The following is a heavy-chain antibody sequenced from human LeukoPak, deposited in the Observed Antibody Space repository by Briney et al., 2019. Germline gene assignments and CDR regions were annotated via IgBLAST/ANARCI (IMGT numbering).Heavy chain of an antibody. CDR3: ARDFSAAFDI. J-gene: IGHJ3*02. Sequence: SETLSLTCTVPGGSFGNYYWSWIRQPPGKGLEWIGYIYDSGTTNYNPSLKSRVTISVDTATNQFSRNLRSVTAADTAVYYCARDFSAAFDIWGQGAMVTVSS. CDR2: IYDSGTT. CDR1: GGSFGNYY. V-gene: IGHV4-59*01. D-gene: IGHD2/OR15-2a*01.